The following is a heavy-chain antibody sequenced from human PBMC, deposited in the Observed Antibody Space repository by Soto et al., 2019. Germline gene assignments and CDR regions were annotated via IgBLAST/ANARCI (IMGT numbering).Heavy chain of an antibody. CDR2: IYYSGST. CDR1: GGSISSYY. Sequence: LTLTCTVSGGSISSYYWSWIRQPPGKGLEWIGYIYYSGSTNYNPSLKSRVTISVDTSKNQFSLKLSSVTAADTAVYYCARGGRWLDYWGQGTLVTVSS. V-gene: IGHV4-59*01. CDR3: ARGGRWLDY. D-gene: IGHD2-15*01. J-gene: IGHJ4*02.